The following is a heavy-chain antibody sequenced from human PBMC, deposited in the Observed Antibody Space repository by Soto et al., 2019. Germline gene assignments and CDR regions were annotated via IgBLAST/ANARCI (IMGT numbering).Heavy chain of an antibody. CDR1: GTSLSGLP. J-gene: IGHJ4*02. CDR2: LDYEEGER. Sequence: ASVKVSCKVSGTSLSGLPRHWVRQAPGKGLEWMGSLDYEEGERSFAHRFQGRLTVTEDTSTDTAYMELSSLMSEDTAVYYCAAGVNTFDYVGQGTLVTVSS. V-gene: IGHV1-24*01. D-gene: IGHD5-18*01. CDR3: AAGVNTFDY.